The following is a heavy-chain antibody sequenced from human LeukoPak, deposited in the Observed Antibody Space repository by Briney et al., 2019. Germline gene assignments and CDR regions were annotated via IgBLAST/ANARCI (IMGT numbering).Heavy chain of an antibody. CDR2: IIPIFGTA. J-gene: IGHJ6*04. V-gene: IGHV1-69*13. CDR1: GGTLSSYA. D-gene: IGHD2-2*01. Sequence: GASVKVSCKASGGTLSSYAISWVRQAPGQGLEWMGGIIPIFGTANYAQKFQGRVTITADESTSTAYMELSSLRSEDTAVYYCARARPDIVVVPAANYYYYGMDVCGKGTTVTVSS. CDR3: ARARPDIVVVPAANYYYYGMDV.